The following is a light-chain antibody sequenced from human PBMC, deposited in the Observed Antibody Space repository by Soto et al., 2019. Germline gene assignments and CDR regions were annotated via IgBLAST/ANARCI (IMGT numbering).Light chain of an antibody. CDR3: QQTANTPWT. Sequence: DIVMTQSPDSLAVSLGERATINCKSSQSVLYSPNNKNYLAWYQQKPGQPPKLLIYWASTRESGVPDRFSGSGSGTDFTLTISSLQAEDVAAYYCQQTANTPWTFGQGTKVEIK. CDR1: QSVLYSPNNKNY. V-gene: IGKV4-1*01. J-gene: IGKJ1*01. CDR2: WAS.